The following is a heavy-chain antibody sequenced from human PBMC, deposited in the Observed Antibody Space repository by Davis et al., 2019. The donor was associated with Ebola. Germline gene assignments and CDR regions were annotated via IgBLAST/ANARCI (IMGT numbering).Heavy chain of an antibody. CDR2: ISYDGRDK. J-gene: IGHJ6*03. CDR1: ASTFSTCG. Sequence: GESLKISCAASASTFSTCGMHWVRQAPGKGLEWVSFISYDGRDKWYIDTVQGRFTISRDNSKNTLFLQMTSLRPEDTAVYYCGKDPGHATSGYHMDVWGKGTTVTVSS. CDR3: GKDPGHATSGYHMDV. D-gene: IGHD5-12*01. V-gene: IGHV3-30*02.